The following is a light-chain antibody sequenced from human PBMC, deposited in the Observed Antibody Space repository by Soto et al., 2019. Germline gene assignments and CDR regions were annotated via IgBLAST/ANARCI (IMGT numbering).Light chain of an antibody. CDR1: RSVTNNY. Sequence: EIVLTQSPGTLSLSPGERATLSCRASRSVTNNYVAWYQRKPGQAPRLLIYGASSRATDIPGRFSGTGSGTDFNLTITRLEPEDFAVYYCHQYGSSPPKFGQGTKVEI. CDR2: GAS. CDR3: HQYGSSPPK. V-gene: IGKV3-20*01. J-gene: IGKJ1*01.